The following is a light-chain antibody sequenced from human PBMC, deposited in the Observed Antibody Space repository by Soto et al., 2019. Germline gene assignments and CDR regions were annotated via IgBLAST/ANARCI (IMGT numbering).Light chain of an antibody. CDR3: QQYDGYSPQT. CDR1: QSVRNW. V-gene: IGKV1-5*01. J-gene: IGKJ1*01. Sequence: DIQMTQSPYTLFASVGDRVTITCRASQSVRNWLAWYQQKPGRAPHLLIYDSSTLEPGVPSRFRGSGSGTEFTLTINGLQPDDFGTYYCQQYDGYSPQTFGQGTKVEIK. CDR2: DSS.